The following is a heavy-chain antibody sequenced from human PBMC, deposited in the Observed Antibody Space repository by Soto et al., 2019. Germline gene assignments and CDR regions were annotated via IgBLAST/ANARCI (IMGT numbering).Heavy chain of an antibody. CDR2: IYYSGST. CDR3: ASATMVRGVLTALGLSQNWFDP. Sequence: SETLFLTCPVSGGSVSSGSYYWSWIPQPPGKGLEGVGYIYYSGSTNYNPSLKSRVTISVDTSKNQFSLKLSSVTAADTAVYYCASATMVRGVLTALGLSQNWFDPWGQGTLVTVSS. CDR1: GGSVSSGSYY. D-gene: IGHD3-10*01. V-gene: IGHV4-61*01. J-gene: IGHJ5*02.